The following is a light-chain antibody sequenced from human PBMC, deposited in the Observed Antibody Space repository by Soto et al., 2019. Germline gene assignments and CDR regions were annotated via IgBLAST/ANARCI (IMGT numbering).Light chain of an antibody. Sequence: QSVLTQPASVSGSPGQSITISCTGTSSDVGGYNYVSWYHLHPGKAPKLMIYEVSYRPSGVSNRFSGSKSGNTASLTISGLQAADEADYYCSSYTSSSSYVFGTGTKLTVL. CDR1: SSDVGGYNY. CDR2: EVS. J-gene: IGLJ1*01. CDR3: SSYTSSSSYV. V-gene: IGLV2-14*01.